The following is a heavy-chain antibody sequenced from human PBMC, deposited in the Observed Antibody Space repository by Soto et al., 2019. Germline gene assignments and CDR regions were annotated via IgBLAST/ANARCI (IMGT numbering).Heavy chain of an antibody. D-gene: IGHD1-7*01. CDR1: GYTRTELS. CDR3: ATFAEWNYISRGVNRFEP. J-gene: IGHJ5*02. Sequence: ASVKVSCKVSGYTRTELSMHWIRQAPGKGLEWMGGFDPEDGETIYAQKFQGRVTMTEDTSTDTAYMEMSSLRSEETAVYYCATFAEWNYISRGVNRFEPWGQGTMVTVSS. V-gene: IGHV1-24*01. CDR2: FDPEDGET.